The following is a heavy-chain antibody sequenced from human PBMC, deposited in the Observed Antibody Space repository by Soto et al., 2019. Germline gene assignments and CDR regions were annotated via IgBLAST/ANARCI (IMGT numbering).Heavy chain of an antibody. Sequence: SAKVSCNAPRYTFTRNGISSVRQAPEQGVEWMGWISAYNGNKNYAQKLQGRVTMTTDTSTSTAYMELRSLRSDDTAVYYCARVGDYDVLTGYYAPPDYWGQGTLVTVSS. CDR3: ARVGDYDVLTGYYAPPDY. V-gene: IGHV1-18*01. CDR1: RYTFTRNG. J-gene: IGHJ4*02. CDR2: ISAYNGNK. D-gene: IGHD3-9*01.